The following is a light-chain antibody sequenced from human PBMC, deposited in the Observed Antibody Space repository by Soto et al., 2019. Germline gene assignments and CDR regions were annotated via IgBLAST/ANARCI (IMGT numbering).Light chain of an antibody. CDR1: QSISNY. CDR3: QQSYNTLLFT. J-gene: IGKJ3*01. Sequence: DIQMTQSPSSLSASVGDRVTITCRASQSISNYLNWYQQKPGKAPRLLIYAASSLQSGVPSRFSGSRSGTDFTLTISSLQPEDFATYYCQQSYNTLLFTFGPGTKVDIK. CDR2: AAS. V-gene: IGKV1-39*01.